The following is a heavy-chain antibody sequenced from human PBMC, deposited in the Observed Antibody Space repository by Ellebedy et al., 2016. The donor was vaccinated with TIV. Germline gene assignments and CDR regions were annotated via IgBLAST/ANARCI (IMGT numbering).Heavy chain of an antibody. D-gene: IGHD2-15*01. CDR2: ISYHGSHK. V-gene: IGHV3-30*18. CDR1: GFTFGTYA. Sequence: GESLKISCAASGFTFGTYAMSWVRQAPGKGLEWVAVISYHGSHKYYADSVKGRFTISRDNSKNTLDLEINRLTVEDTAVYYCVKGLGHCMSTTCPRGDHWGQGTLVTVSS. J-gene: IGHJ4*02. CDR3: VKGLGHCMSTTCPRGDH.